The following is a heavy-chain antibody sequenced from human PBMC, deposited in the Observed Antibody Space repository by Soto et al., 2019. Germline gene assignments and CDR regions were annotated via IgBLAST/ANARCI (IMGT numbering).Heavy chain of an antibody. CDR1: GYSFTSYW. CDR2: IYPGDSDT. D-gene: IGHD3-16*02. J-gene: IGHJ3*02. CDR3: ARQGGGGGYDYIWGSYPTDDAFDI. V-gene: IGHV5-51*01. Sequence: PGESLKISCKGSGYSFTSYWIGWVRQMPGKGLEWMGIIYPGDSDTRYSPSFQGQVTISADKSISTAYLQWSSLKASDTAMYYCARQGGGGGYDYIWGSYPTDDAFDIWGQGTMVTVSS.